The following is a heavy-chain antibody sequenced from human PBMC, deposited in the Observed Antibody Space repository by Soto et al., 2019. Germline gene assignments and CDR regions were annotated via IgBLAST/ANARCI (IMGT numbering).Heavy chain of an antibody. Sequence: SETLSLTCTVSGGSISSGGYYWSWIRQHPGKGLEWIGCIYYSGSTYYNPSLKSRVTISVDTSKNQFSLKLSSVTAADTAVYYCARARELYNWFDPWGQGTLVTVSS. V-gene: IGHV4-31*03. CDR3: ARARELYNWFDP. CDR1: GGSISSGGYY. CDR2: IYYSGST. J-gene: IGHJ5*02. D-gene: IGHD3-10*01.